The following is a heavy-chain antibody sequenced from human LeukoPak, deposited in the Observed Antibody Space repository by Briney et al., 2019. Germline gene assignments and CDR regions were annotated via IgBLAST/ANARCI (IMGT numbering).Heavy chain of an antibody. CDR3: ARRSSTHAFDI. V-gene: IGHV1-2*02. J-gene: IGHJ3*02. CDR1: GYTFTGYY. CDR2: INPNSGGT. Sequence: ASVKVSCKASGYTFTGYYMHWVRQAPGQGLEWMGWINPNSGGTNYAQKFQGRVTMTRDTSINTAYMDLSSLTSDDTAIYYCARRSSTHAFDIWGQGTMLTVSS. D-gene: IGHD3-10*01.